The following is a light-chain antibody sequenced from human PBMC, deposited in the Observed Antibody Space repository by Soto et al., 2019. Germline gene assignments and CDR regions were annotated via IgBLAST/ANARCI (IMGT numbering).Light chain of an antibody. CDR3: TSYTDRSPVV. CDR2: DVS. J-gene: IGLJ2*01. V-gene: IGLV2-14*03. Sequence: QSVLTQPASVSGSPGQSITISCTGTSSDVGYYNYVSWYQHHPGKAPKLMIYDVSYRPLGVSYRFSGSKSGNTASLTISGLQAGDEADYYCTSYTDRSPVVFGGGTKLTVL. CDR1: SSDVGYYNY.